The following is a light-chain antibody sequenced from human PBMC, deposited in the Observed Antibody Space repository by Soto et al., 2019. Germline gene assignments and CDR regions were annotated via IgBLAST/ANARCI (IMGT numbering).Light chain of an antibody. Sequence: QSVLTQPPSASGTPGQRVTISCSGTSSNVGSNSVSWYHHLPGTAPKLLIYNSDQRPSGVPDRFSGSKSDTSASLAISGLQSEDEADYYGAAWDDSLNSPLFGGGTKLTVL. J-gene: IGLJ2*01. V-gene: IGLV1-44*01. CDR3: AAWDDSLNSPL. CDR1: SSNVGSNS. CDR2: NSD.